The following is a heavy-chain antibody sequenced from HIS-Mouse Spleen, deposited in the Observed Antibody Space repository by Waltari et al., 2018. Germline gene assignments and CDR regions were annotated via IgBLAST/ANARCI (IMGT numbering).Heavy chain of an antibody. D-gene: IGHD6-13*01. CDR2: IYYSGST. Sequence: QLQLQESGPVLVKPSETLSLTCTVSGGSISSSSYYWGWIRQPPGKGLEWIGSIYYSGSTYYTPSRKSRVTISVDTSKNQFSLKLSSVTAADTAVYYCAREIPYSSSWYDWYFDLWGRGTLVTVSS. J-gene: IGHJ2*01. CDR1: GGSISSSSYY. CDR3: AREIPYSSSWYDWYFDL. V-gene: IGHV4-39*07.